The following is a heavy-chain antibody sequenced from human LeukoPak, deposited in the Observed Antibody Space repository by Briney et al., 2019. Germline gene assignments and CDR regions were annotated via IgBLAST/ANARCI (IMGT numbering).Heavy chain of an antibody. J-gene: IGHJ6*02. CDR3: ASGPGYYYGMDV. Sequence: KFQGRVTITRETSASTAYMELSSLRSEDTAVYYCASGPGYYYGMDVWGQGTTVTVSS. V-gene: IGHV1-3*01.